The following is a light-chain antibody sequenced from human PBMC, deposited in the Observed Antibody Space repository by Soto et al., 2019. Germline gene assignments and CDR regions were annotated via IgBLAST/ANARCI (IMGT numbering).Light chain of an antibody. Sequence: EIVMTQSPATLSVSPGGKATLSCRGSQSVTSNLAWYQQKPGQAPRLLIYGASTRATAIPARFSGSGSGTEFTLTINSLQSEDFAVYYCQQYNNWPPWTFGQGTKVEIK. V-gene: IGKV3-15*01. CDR2: GAS. CDR1: QSVTSN. CDR3: QQYNNWPPWT. J-gene: IGKJ1*01.